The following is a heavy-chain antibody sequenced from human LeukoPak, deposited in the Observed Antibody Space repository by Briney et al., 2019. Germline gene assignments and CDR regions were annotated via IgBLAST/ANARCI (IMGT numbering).Heavy chain of an antibody. Sequence: GGSLRLSCAASGFTFNSYGMHWVRQAPGKGLEWVAVIWFDGSNKYYADSVKGRFTISRDNSKNTLYLQMNSLRAEDTAVYYCASGGLQWWHGLADTLNWFDPWREGTRVTVSS. CDR3: ASGGLQWWHGLADTLNWFDP. CDR2: IWFDGSNK. D-gene: IGHD2-15*01. J-gene: IGHJ5*02. CDR1: GFTFNSYG. V-gene: IGHV3-33*01.